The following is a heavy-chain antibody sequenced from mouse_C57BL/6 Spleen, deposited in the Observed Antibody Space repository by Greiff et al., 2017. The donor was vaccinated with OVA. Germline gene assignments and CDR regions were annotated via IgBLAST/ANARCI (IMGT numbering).Heavy chain of an antibody. CDR3: ARSRPYDGYYSYYFDY. Sequence: QVQLQQSGPELVKPGASVKLSCKASGYTFTSYDINWVKQRPGQGLEWIGWIYPRDGSTKYNEKFKGKATLTVDTSSSTAYMELHSLTSEDSAVYCCARSRPYDGYYSYYFDYWGQGTTLTVSS. CDR2: IYPRDGST. CDR1: GYTFTSYD. J-gene: IGHJ2*01. V-gene: IGHV1-85*01. D-gene: IGHD2-3*01.